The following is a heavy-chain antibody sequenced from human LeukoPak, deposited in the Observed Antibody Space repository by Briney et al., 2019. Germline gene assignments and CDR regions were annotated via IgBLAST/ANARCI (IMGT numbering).Heavy chain of an antibody. D-gene: IGHD2-15*01. V-gene: IGHV4-34*01. J-gene: IGHJ3*02. CDR2: INHSGST. CDR1: GGSFSGYY. CDR3: ARGGLVGAFDI. Sequence: PSETLSLTCAVYGGSFSGYYWSWIRQPPGKGLEWIGEINHSGSTNYNPSLKSRVTISVDTSKNQFSLKLGSVAAADTAVYYCARGGLVGAFDIWGQGTMVTVSS.